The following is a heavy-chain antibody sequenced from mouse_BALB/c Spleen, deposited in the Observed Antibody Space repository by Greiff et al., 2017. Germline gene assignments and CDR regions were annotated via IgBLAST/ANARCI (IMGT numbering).Heavy chain of an antibody. CDR1: GYTFTDYN. CDR2: INPNNGGT. V-gene: IGHV1-18*01. CDR3: AMGWLLRFAY. J-gene: IGHJ3*01. Sequence: VHVKQSGPELVKPGASVKIPCKASGYTFTDYNMDWVKQSHGKSLEWIGDINPNNGGTIYNQKFKGKATLTVDKSSSTAYMELRSLTSEDTAVYYCAMGWLLRFAYWGQGTLVTVSA. D-gene: IGHD2-3*01.